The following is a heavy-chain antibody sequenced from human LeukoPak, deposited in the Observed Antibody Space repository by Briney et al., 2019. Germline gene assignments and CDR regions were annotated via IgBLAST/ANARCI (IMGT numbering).Heavy chain of an antibody. D-gene: IGHD2-2*01. CDR2: ISYDGSNK. Sequence: GGSLRLSCAASGFTFSSYAMHWVRQAPGKGLEWVAVISYDGSNKYYADSVKGRFTISRDNSKKTLFLQMNSLRAEDTAVYYCARDVVVVPAPHLYYYYGMDVWGQGTTVTVSS. V-gene: IGHV3-30-3*01. CDR1: GFTFSSYA. J-gene: IGHJ6*02. CDR3: ARDVVVVPAPHLYYYYGMDV.